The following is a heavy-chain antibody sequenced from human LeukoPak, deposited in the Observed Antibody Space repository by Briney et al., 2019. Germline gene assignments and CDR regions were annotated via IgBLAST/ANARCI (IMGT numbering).Heavy chain of an antibody. CDR2: INHSGGT. D-gene: IGHD3-3*01. CDR1: GGSFSGYY. J-gene: IGHJ6*03. Sequence: ASETLSLTCAVYGGSFSGYYWSWIRQPPGKGLEWIGEINHSGGTNYNPSLKSRVTISVDTSKNQFSLKLSSVTAADTAVYYCARGHYDFWSGYYSTRYYYYYMDVWGKGTTVTVSS. V-gene: IGHV4-34*01. CDR3: ARGHYDFWSGYYSTRYYYYYMDV.